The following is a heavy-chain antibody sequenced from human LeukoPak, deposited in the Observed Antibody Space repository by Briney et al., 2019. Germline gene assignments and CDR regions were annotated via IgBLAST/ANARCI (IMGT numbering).Heavy chain of an antibody. D-gene: IGHD3-10*01. Sequence: SQTLSLTCTVSGGSISSGDYYWSWLRQPPGKGLEWIGYIYYTGSTDYNPSLKSRVTISADTFKNQFYLKVNSVTAADTAVYYCARGEYYYGSGSPPNWFDHWGQGTLVTVSS. J-gene: IGHJ5*02. CDR2: IYYTGST. CDR1: GGSISSGDYY. V-gene: IGHV4-30-4*01. CDR3: ARGEYYYGSGSPPNWFDH.